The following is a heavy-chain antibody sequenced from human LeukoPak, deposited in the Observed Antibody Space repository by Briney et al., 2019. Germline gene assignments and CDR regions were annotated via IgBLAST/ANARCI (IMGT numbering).Heavy chain of an antibody. D-gene: IGHD3-22*01. CDR1: GFTFSSYA. J-gene: IGHJ4*02. Sequence: GGSLRLSCAASGFTFSSYATSWVRQAPGKGLEWVSAISGSGGATYYADSVKGRFSISRDNSKNTLYLQMNSLRAEDTAVYYCASHGGSTMIVVLISYFDYWGQGSLVTVSS. CDR3: ASHGGSTMIVVLISYFDY. V-gene: IGHV3-23*01. CDR2: ISGSGGAT.